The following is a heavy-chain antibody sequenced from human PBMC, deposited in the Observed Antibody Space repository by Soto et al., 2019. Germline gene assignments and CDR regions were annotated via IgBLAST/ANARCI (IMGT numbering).Heavy chain of an antibody. CDR2: VYSGGST. J-gene: IGHJ4*02. CDR3: GKSDSSGYYDRF. Sequence: GGSLRLSCAASGFSVSGNYMTWVRQAPGKGLEWVSVVYSGGSTYYADSVKGRFTISRDNSKNMLFLEMNNLRAEDTAMYYCGKSDSSGYYDRFWGQGTLVTVSS. D-gene: IGHD3-22*01. CDR1: GFSVSGNY. V-gene: IGHV3-66*01.